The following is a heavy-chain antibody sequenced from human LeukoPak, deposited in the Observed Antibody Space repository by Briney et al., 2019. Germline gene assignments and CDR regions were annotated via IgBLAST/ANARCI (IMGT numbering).Heavy chain of an antibody. CDR1: GFTVSSNY. D-gene: IGHD1-26*01. CDR2: IYSDGSS. V-gene: IGHV3-53*01. CDR3: ARTLGGTGNYFDY. Sequence: GGSLRVSCAASGFTVSSNYMSWVRQAPGKGLEWVSIIYSDGSSYYADSVKGRFTISRDNSKNTVYLQMNSLRAEDTAVYYCARTLGGTGNYFDYWGQGTLVTVSS. J-gene: IGHJ4*02.